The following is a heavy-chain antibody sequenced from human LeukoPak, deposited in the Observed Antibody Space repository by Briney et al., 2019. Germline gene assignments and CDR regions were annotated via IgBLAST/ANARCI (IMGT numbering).Heavy chain of an antibody. CDR1: GFTVSSNY. D-gene: IGHD3-22*01. CDR3: ARDWSDSSGYYHDY. CDR2: IYSGGST. V-gene: IGHV3-66*01. J-gene: IGHJ4*02. Sequence: GGPLRLSCAASGFTVSSNYMSWVRQAPGKGLEWVSVIYSGGSTYYADSVKGRFTISRDNPKNTLYLQMNSLRAEDTAVYYCARDWSDSSGYYHDYWGQGTLVTVSS.